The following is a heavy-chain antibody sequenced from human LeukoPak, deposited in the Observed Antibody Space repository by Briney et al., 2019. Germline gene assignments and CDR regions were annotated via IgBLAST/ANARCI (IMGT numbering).Heavy chain of an antibody. J-gene: IGHJ3*02. D-gene: IGHD3-22*01. CDR3: ARNDHYDPDAFDI. Sequence: KPSETLSLTCAVYGGSFSGYYWSWIRQPPGKGLEWIGEINHSGSTNYNPSLKSRVTISVDTSKNQFSLKLSSVTAADTAVYYCARNDHYDPDAFDIWGQGTMVTVSS. CDR2: INHSGST. V-gene: IGHV4-34*01. CDR1: GGSFSGYY.